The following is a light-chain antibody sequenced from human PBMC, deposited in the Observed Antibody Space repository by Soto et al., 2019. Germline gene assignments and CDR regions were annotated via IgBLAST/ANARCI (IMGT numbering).Light chain of an antibody. CDR3: SSYTGTYTYV. CDR2: EVS. CDR1: RSDVSDYNY. V-gene: IGLV2-14*01. J-gene: IGLJ1*01. Sequence: QSALTQPASVSGSPGQSITISCTGTRSDVSDYNYVSWYQQHPGRVPKLLIYEVSDRPTGVSNRFSGSKSGNTASLTISGLQAEDEAHYYCSSYTGTYTYVFGTGTRSPS.